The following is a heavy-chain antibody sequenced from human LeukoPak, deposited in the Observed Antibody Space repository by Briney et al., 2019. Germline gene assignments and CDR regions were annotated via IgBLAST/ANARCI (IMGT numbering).Heavy chain of an antibody. D-gene: IGHD3-16*01. CDR2: FSYSGST. J-gene: IGHJ4*02. Sequence: PSETLSLTRTVSRGSISNYYWGWIRQPPGKGLEWIGFFSYSGSTNYNPSLKSRVTISVDTSKNQFSLKLTSVTAADTAVYYCARDGPGGVGFDYWGQGTLVTVSS. CDR1: RGSISNYY. V-gene: IGHV4-59*01. CDR3: ARDGPGGVGFDY.